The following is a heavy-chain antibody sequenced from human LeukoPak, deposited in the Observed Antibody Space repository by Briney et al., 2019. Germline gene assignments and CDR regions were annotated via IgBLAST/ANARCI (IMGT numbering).Heavy chain of an antibody. CDR1: GYSITSTYW. V-gene: IGHV4-38-2*01. CDR3: ARVGGDDSTGHYSVDY. Sequence: PSETLSLTCAVSGYSITSTYWWGWIRQTPGRGLEWIGSLHHSGSTSYNPSLKSRVTISVDTSKNQFSLRLNSVTAADTAVYYCARVGGDDSTGHYSVDYWGQGTLVTASS. J-gene: IGHJ4*02. CDR2: LHHSGST. D-gene: IGHD3-22*01.